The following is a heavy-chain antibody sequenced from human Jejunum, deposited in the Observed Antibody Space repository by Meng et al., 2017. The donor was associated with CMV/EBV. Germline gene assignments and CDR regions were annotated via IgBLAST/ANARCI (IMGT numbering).Heavy chain of an antibody. V-gene: IGHV1-46*03. CDR3: ARVPAGYYYGYF. CDR1: GYTFITYY. D-gene: IGHD3-10*01. CDR2: INPRDGTS. J-gene: IGHJ4*02. Sequence: QVQLVQSGAEVKKPGASVKISCKASGYTFITYYMHWVRQSPGQGLEWLATINPRDGTSSHAPKFQRRVTMTRDTSTSTVYVEVSSLTSYDTAVYYCARVPAGYYYGYFWGQGTLVTVSS.